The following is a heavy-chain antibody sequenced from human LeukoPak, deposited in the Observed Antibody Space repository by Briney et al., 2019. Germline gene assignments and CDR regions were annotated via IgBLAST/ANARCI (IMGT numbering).Heavy chain of an antibody. CDR1: GGSISSYY. Sequence: SETLSLTCTVSGGSISSYYWSWIRQPPGKGLEWIGYIYYSGSTNYNPSLKSRVTISVDTSKNQFSLKLSSVTAADTAVYYCARIRAAAGTIWFDPWGQGTLVTVSS. D-gene: IGHD6-13*01. V-gene: IGHV4-59*01. CDR3: ARIRAAAGTIWFDP. J-gene: IGHJ5*02. CDR2: IYYSGST.